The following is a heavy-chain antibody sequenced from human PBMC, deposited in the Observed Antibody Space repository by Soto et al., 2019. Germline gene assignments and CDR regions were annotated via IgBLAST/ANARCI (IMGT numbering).Heavy chain of an antibody. V-gene: IGHV3-21*01. CDR2: ISSSSSYI. Sequence: EVQLVESGGGLVKPGGSLRLSCAASGFTFSSYSMNWVRQAPGKGLEWVSSISSSSSYIYYADSVKGRFTISRDNAKNSLYLQMNSLRAEDTAVYYCARDQAPPHLYSGYDYVPDAFDIWGQGTMVTVSS. CDR3: ARDQAPPHLYSGYDYVPDAFDI. CDR1: GFTFSSYS. D-gene: IGHD5-12*01. J-gene: IGHJ3*02.